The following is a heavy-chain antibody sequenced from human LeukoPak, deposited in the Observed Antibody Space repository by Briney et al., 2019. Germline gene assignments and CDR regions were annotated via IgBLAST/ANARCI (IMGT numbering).Heavy chain of an antibody. Sequence: GPLRLSCAASGFTFSSYSMNWVRQAPGKGLEWVSSISSSSSYIYYADSVKGRFTISRDNAKNSLYLQMNSLRAEDTAVYYCARAIVGANKYYFDYWGQGTLVTVSS. V-gene: IGHV3-21*01. CDR2: ISSSSSYI. CDR1: GFTFSSYS. CDR3: ARAIVGANKYYFDY. D-gene: IGHD1-26*01. J-gene: IGHJ4*02.